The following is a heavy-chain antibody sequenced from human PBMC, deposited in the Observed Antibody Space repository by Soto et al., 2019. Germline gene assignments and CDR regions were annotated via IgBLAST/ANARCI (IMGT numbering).Heavy chain of an antibody. CDR2: VHYTGQT. Sequence: QVQLQESDPGLVKPSETLSLTCTVSGASVRSSYWSWIRQSPGKGLEWVAYVHYTGQTNYNPSLSGRVTVSVDTSKSQLSLTLTSVTAADTAVYYCARGFFHPTTGHSNPFDIWGRGTLVTMSS. V-gene: IGHV4-59*02. CDR3: ARGFFHPTTGHSNPFDI. J-gene: IGHJ3*02. CDR1: GASVRSSY. D-gene: IGHD3-9*01.